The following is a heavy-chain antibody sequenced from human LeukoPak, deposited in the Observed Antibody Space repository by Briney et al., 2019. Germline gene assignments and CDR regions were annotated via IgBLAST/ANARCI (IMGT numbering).Heavy chain of an antibody. CDR3: ARLDYYDSSGYSYYFDY. Sequence: SETLSLTCTVSGGSISSYYWSWIRQPPGKGLEWIGYIYYSGSTNYNPSLKSRVTISVDTSKNQFSLKLSSVTAADTAVYYCARLDYYDSSGYSYYFDYWGQGTLVPVSS. D-gene: IGHD3-22*01. J-gene: IGHJ4*02. CDR2: IYYSGST. V-gene: IGHV4-59*08. CDR1: GGSISSYY.